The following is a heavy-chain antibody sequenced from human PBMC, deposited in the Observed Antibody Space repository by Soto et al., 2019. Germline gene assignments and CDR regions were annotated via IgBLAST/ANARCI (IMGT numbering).Heavy chain of an antibody. Sequence: ASVKVSCKVSGYTLTELSMHWVRQAPGKGLEWMGGFDPEDGETIYAQKFQGRVTMTEDTSTDTAYMELSSLRSEDTAVYYCATASSGWYRDFQHWGRAPWSPSPQ. V-gene: IGHV1-24*01. J-gene: IGHJ1*01. CDR3: ATASSGWYRDFQH. CDR1: GYTLTELS. D-gene: IGHD6-19*01. CDR2: FDPEDGET.